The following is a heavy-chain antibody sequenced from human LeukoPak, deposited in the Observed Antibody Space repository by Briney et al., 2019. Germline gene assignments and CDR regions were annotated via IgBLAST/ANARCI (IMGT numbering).Heavy chain of an antibody. CDR3: ASGGYCGSTDCYPNWFDP. D-gene: IGHD2-2*01. CDR2: IYHSGST. Sequence: SQTLPLTCAVSGGSISSGGYSWSWIRQPPGKGLEWIGYIYHSGSTYYNPSLKSRVTLSVDRSKNQFSLKLSSVTAADTAVYYCASGGYCGSTDCYPNWFDPWGQGTLVTVSS. J-gene: IGHJ5*02. V-gene: IGHV4-30-2*02. CDR1: GGSISSGGYS.